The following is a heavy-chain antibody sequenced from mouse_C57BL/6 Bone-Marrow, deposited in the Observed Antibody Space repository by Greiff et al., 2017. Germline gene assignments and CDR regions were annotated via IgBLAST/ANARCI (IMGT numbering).Heavy chain of an antibody. CDR2: SRNKANDYTN. Sequence: EVKLMESGGGLVQSGRSLRLSCATSGFTFSDFYMEWVRQAPGKGLEWIAASRNKANDYTNDYSASVKGRFIVTRATSQTIIHLQLNALRDEDTAMYYCARDAPGAMDVWGQGTAVTVSS. V-gene: IGHV7-1*01. CDR3: ARDAPGAMDV. J-gene: IGHJ4*01. CDR1: GFTFSDFY.